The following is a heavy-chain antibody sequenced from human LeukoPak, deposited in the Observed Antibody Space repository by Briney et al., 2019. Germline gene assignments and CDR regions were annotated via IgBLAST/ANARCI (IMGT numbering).Heavy chain of an antibody. CDR2: INHSGST. D-gene: IGHD2-2*01. J-gene: IGHJ6*03. CDR3: ARARVPAAIRYYYYYYYMDV. Sequence: PSETLSLTCTVSGGSISSYYWSWIRQPPGKGLEWIGEINHSGSTNYNPSLKSRVTISVDTSKNQFSLKLSSVTAADTAVYYCARARVPAAIRYYYYYYYMDVWGKGTTVTVSS. V-gene: IGHV4-34*01. CDR1: GGSISSYY.